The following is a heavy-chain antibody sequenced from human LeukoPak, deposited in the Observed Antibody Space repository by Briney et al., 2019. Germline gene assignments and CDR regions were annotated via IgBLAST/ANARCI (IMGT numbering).Heavy chain of an antibody. Sequence: GGSLRLSCAASGFTFSSFWMHWVRQAPGKGLVWVSRINTDGSSTNYADSVKGRFTISRDNAKNTLFLQMNSLRADDTAVYYCARGLGYCSGRACSVWGQGTLVTVSS. D-gene: IGHD2-15*01. J-gene: IGHJ4*02. V-gene: IGHV3-74*01. CDR1: GFTFSSFW. CDR3: ARGLGYCSGRACSV. CDR2: INTDGSST.